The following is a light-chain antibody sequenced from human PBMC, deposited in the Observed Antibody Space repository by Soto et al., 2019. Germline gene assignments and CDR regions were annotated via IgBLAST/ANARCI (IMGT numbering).Light chain of an antibody. J-gene: IGLJ1*01. CDR3: QAYDSSLSGLYV. Sequence: QSVLTQPPSVSGAPGQRVTISCTGSSSNIGAGYDVPWYQQLPGTAPKLLISGNSNRPSEVPDRFSGAKSGTSASLAITGLQAEDEADYYCQAYDSSLSGLYVFGAGTKLTVL. V-gene: IGLV1-40*01. CDR2: GNS. CDR1: SSNIGAGYD.